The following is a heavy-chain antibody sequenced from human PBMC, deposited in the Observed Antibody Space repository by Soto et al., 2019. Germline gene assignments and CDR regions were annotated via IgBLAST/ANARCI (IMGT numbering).Heavy chain of an antibody. CDR1: GYSISSYS. Sequence: SETLSLTCPVSGYSISSYSWSWIRQPPGKGLEWIGNIHYSGSTNYNPSLKSRVTISVDRSKNQFSLKLSSVTAADTAVYYCARHPSDFWFDPWGQGTLVTVSS. CDR2: IHYSGST. CDR3: ARHPSDFWFDP. J-gene: IGHJ5*02. D-gene: IGHD2-21*02. V-gene: IGHV4-59*08.